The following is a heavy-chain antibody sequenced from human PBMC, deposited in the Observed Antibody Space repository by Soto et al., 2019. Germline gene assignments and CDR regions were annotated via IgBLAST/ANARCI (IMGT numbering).Heavy chain of an antibody. CDR3: ARVPGRYSSSGCFDC. CDR2: INHSGST. Sequence: SETLSLTCSVYGGSFSGYYWSWIRQPPGKGLEWIGEINHSGSTNYNPSLKSRVTISVDTSKNQFSLKLSSVTAADTAVYYCARVPGRYSSSGCFDCWGQGTLVTVS. CDR1: GGSFSGYY. V-gene: IGHV4-34*01. J-gene: IGHJ4*02. D-gene: IGHD6-13*01.